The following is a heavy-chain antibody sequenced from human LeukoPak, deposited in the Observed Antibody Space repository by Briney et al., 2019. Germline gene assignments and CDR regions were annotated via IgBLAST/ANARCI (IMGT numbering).Heavy chain of an antibody. D-gene: IGHD4-11*01. CDR1: GDSMTRGGYY. V-gene: IGHV4-31*03. CDR3: ARDVDYRNYFDY. J-gene: IGHJ4*02. CDR2: IYHSGTT. Sequence: SETLSLTCTVSGDSMTRGGYYWSWVRQHPGKGLEWVGFIYHSGTTFYNPSLESRATISVDTSQNQFSLKLTSVTAADTAVYYCARDVDYRNYFDYWGQGTLVTVSS.